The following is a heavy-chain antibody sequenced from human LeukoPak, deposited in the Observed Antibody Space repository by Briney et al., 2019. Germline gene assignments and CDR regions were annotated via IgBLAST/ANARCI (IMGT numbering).Heavy chain of an antibody. J-gene: IGHJ6*02. D-gene: IGHD2-2*02. CDR2: IIPILGIA. CDR3: ARVSMTVYRGSIYYYGMDV. Sequence: ASVTVSCKASGYTFTSYAISWVRQAPGQGLEWMGRIIPILGIANYAQKFQGRVTITADKSTSTAYMELSSLRSEDTAVYYCARVSMTVYRGSIYYYGMDVWGQGTTVTVSS. V-gene: IGHV1-69*04. CDR1: GYTFTSYA.